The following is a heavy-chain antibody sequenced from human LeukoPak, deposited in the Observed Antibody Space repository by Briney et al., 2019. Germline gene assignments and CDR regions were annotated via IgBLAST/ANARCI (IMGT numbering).Heavy chain of an antibody. J-gene: IGHJ4*02. CDR3: AKDLEGPRPYYFDY. D-gene: IGHD1-1*01. V-gene: IGHV3-21*04. CDR1: GFTFSSYS. CDR2: ISSSSSYI. Sequence: GGSLRLSCAASGFTFSSYSMNWVRQAPGKGLEWVSSISSSSSYIYYADSVKGRFTISRDNSKNTLYLQMNSLRAEDTAVYYCAKDLEGPRPYYFDYWGQGTLVTVSS.